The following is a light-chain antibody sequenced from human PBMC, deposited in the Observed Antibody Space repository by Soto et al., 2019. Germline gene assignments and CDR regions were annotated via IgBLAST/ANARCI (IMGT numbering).Light chain of an antibody. J-gene: IGKJ5*01. V-gene: IGKV3-11*01. CDR3: QQRSNWPIT. CDR2: DAS. CDR1: QSVSSH. Sequence: EIVLTQSPATLSLSPGERATLSCRASQSVSSHLAWYQQKPGQAPRLPIYDASDRATGIPARFSGGGSGTDFTLTISSLEPEDFAVYYCQQRSNWPITFGQGTRLEIK.